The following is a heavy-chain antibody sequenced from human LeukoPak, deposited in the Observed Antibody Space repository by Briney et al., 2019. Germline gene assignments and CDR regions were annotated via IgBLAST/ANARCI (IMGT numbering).Heavy chain of an antibody. CDR2: IYYSGST. V-gene: IGHV4-59*01. Sequence: PSETLSLTCTVSGGSISSYYWSWIRQPPGKGLEWIGYIYYSGSTNYNPSLKSRVTISVDTSKNQFSLKLSSVTTADTAVYYCAREGHCSSTSCYDWFDPWGQGTLVTVSS. CDR1: GGSISSYY. D-gene: IGHD2-2*01. CDR3: AREGHCSSTSCYDWFDP. J-gene: IGHJ5*02.